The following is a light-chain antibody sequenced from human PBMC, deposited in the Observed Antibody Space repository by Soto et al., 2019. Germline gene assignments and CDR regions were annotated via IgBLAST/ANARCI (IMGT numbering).Light chain of an antibody. Sequence: EIVMTQSPATLSVSPGERATLSCRASQSVSSNLAWYQQKPGQAPMLLIYGASTRATGIPARFSCSGSGTEFTLTISSLQSEDFAVYYCQQYNNWPLTFGGGTKVEIK. CDR1: QSVSSN. CDR3: QQYNNWPLT. J-gene: IGKJ4*01. CDR2: GAS. V-gene: IGKV3D-15*01.